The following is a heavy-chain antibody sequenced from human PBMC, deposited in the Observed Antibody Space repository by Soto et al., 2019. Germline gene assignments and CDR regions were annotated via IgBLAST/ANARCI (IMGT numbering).Heavy chain of an antibody. Sequence: PGGSLRLSCAASGFTFSSYAMSWVRQAPGKGLECVSTISGSGGTTYYADSVKGRFTISRDNSKNTLYLQMNSLRAEDTAVYYCAKFRCSSTSCYIGARWFDPWGQGTLVTVSS. CDR3: AKFRCSSTSCYIGARWFDP. D-gene: IGHD2-2*02. J-gene: IGHJ5*02. CDR2: ISGSGGTT. V-gene: IGHV3-23*01. CDR1: GFTFSSYA.